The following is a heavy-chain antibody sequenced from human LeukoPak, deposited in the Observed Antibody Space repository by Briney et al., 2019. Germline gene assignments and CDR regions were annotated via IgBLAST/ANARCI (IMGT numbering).Heavy chain of an antibody. Sequence: GASVKVSCKASGYSFTRYGTSWVRQAPGQGFEWMGWISPYNGHTNYAQKLQGRVTMTTDTSTSTAYMELRSLRSDDTAIYYCARDYETVAGTFDFWGQGTLVTVSS. J-gene: IGHJ4*02. CDR1: GYSFTRYG. V-gene: IGHV1-18*01. CDR3: ARDYETVAGTFDF. D-gene: IGHD6-19*01. CDR2: ISPYNGHT.